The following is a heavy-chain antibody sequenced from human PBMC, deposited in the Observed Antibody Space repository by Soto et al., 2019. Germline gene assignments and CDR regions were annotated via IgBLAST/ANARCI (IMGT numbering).Heavy chain of an antibody. Sequence: PGGSLRLSCAAAGFTFSSYAMSWVSPAPGKGLEWVSAISGSGGSTYYADFVKGRFTISRDNSKNTLYLQMNSLRAEDTSVYYCAKIGPGFGELLYRPRGPGAVGSYNWFDPWGQGTLVTVSS. CDR2: ISGSGGST. D-gene: IGHD3-10*01. CDR1: GFTFSSYA. J-gene: IGHJ5*02. CDR3: AKIGPGFGELLYRPRGPGAVGSYNWFDP. V-gene: IGHV3-23*01.